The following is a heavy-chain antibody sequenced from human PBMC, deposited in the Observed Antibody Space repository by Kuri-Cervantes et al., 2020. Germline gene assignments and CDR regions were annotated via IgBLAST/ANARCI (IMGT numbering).Heavy chain of an antibody. Sequence: GESLKISCAASGFTFSSYWMSWVRQAPGKGLEWVANIKQDGSEKYYVDSVKGRFTISRDNAKNSLYLQMNSLRAEDMAVYYCARDGRGWYYYDSSGYYPTVLSSYWGQGTTVTVSS. CDR1: GFTFSSYW. V-gene: IGHV3-7*01. CDR3: ARDGRGWYYYDSSGYYPTVLSSY. D-gene: IGHD3-22*01. J-gene: IGHJ6*02. CDR2: IKQDGSEK.